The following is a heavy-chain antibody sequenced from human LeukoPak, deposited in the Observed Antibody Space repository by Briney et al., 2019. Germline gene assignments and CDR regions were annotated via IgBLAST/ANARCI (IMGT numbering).Heavy chain of an antibody. CDR2: ISYDGSNK. V-gene: IGHV3-30*04. CDR1: GFTFSSYA. CDR3: ARAPGLWSLYYFDY. D-gene: IGHD5-18*01. J-gene: IGHJ4*02. Sequence: GGSLRLSCAASGFTFSSYAMHWVRQAPGKGLEWVAVISYDGSNKYYADSVKGRFTISRDNSKNTLYLQMNNLRAEDTAVYYCARAPGLWSLYYFDYWGQGTLVTVSS.